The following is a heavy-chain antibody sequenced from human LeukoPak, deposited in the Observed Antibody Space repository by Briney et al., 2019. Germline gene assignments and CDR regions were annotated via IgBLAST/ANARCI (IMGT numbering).Heavy chain of an antibody. Sequence: GESLKISCKGSGYSFTSYWIGWVRQMPGKGLEWMGIIYPGDSDTRYSSSFQGQVTISADKSISTAYLQWSSLKASDTAMYYCARLSRYYGSGSYYRDNRYYFDYWGQGTLVTVSS. CDR1: GYSFTSYW. J-gene: IGHJ4*02. V-gene: IGHV5-51*01. D-gene: IGHD3-10*01. CDR3: ARLSRYYGSGSYYRDNRYYFDY. CDR2: IYPGDSDT.